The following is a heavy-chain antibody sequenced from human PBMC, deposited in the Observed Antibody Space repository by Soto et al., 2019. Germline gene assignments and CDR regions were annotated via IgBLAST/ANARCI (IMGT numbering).Heavy chain of an antibody. J-gene: IGHJ4*02. CDR1: GFTFGSYG. CDR2: IWSDGYDK. CDR3: ARDLGYRSGRHMDC. V-gene: IGHV3-33*01. D-gene: IGHD6-19*01. Sequence: GGSVRLSCAASGFTFGSYGMHWVRQAPGKGLEWVAVIWSDGYDKYYADSVKGRFTISRDNSKNILYLQVNSLRAGDTAIYYCARDLGYRSGRHMDCWGQGTLVTVSS.